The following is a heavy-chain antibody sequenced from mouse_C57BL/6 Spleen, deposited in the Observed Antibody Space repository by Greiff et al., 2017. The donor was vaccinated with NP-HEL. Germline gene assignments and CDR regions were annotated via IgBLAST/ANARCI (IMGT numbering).Heavy chain of an antibody. CDR2: IYPGSGST. J-gene: IGHJ2*01. D-gene: IGHD2-3*01. CDR3: ARGGLLREYFDY. V-gene: IGHV1-55*01. Sequence: VQVVESGAELVKPGASVKMSCKASGYTFTSYWITWVKQRPGQGLEWIGDIYPGSGSTNYNEKFKSKATLTVDTSSSTAYMQLSSLTSEDSAVYYCARGGLLREYFDYWGQGTTLTVSS. CDR1: GYTFTSYW.